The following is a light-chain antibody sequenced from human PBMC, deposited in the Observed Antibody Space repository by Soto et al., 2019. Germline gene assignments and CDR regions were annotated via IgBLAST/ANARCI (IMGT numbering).Light chain of an antibody. CDR1: QSISSW. Sequence: DIQMTQSPSTLSASVGDKVTITGRASQSISSWLAWYQQKPGKAPKLLIYDASSLESGVPSRFSGSGSGTEFTLTISSLQPDDFATYYCQQYNSYSTFGQGTRLEIK. V-gene: IGKV1-5*01. CDR3: QQYNSYST. CDR2: DAS. J-gene: IGKJ5*01.